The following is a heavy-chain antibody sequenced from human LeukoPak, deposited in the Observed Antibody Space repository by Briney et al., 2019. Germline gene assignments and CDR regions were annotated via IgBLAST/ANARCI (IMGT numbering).Heavy chain of an antibody. D-gene: IGHD3-22*01. CDR2: IYYSGST. V-gene: IGHV4-59*01. CDR1: GGSISSYY. J-gene: IGHJ3*02. Sequence: SETLSLTCAVSGGSISSYYWSWIRQPPGKGLEWIGYIYYSGSTNYNPSLKSRVTISVDTSKNQFSLKLSSVTAADTAVYYCARIITYYYDSSSKGAFDIWGQGTMVTVSS. CDR3: ARIITYYYDSSSKGAFDI.